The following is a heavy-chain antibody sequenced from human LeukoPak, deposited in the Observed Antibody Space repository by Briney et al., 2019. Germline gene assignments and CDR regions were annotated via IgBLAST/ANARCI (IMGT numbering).Heavy chain of an antibody. CDR1: GFTFSSYS. V-gene: IGHV3-30*02. Sequence: GSLRLSCAASGFTFSSYSMHWVRQAPGKGLEWVAFIRYDGSNKYYADSVKGRFTISRDNSKNTLYLQMNSLRAEDTAVYYCAKDGHVLRFLEWLFALDYWGQGTLVTVSS. CDR3: AKDGHVLRFLEWLFALDY. J-gene: IGHJ4*02. D-gene: IGHD3-3*01. CDR2: IRYDGSNK.